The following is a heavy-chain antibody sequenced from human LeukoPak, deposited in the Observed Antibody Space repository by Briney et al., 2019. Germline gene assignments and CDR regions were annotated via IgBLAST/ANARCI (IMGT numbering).Heavy chain of an antibody. CDR3: ARDPDPDTANNYFDY. CDR1: GFTFSSYS. V-gene: IGHV3-21*01. J-gene: IGHJ4*02. Sequence: GGSLRLSCAASGFTFSSYSMNWVRQAPGKGLEWVSSISSSSSYIYYADSVKGQFTISRDNAKNSLYLQMNSLRAEDTAVYYCARDPDPDTANNYFDYWGQGTLVTVSS. CDR2: ISSSSSYI. D-gene: IGHD5-18*01.